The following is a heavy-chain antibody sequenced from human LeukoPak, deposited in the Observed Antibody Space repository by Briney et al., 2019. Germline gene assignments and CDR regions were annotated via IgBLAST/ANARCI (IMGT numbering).Heavy chain of an antibody. CDR3: ARRSVGGGERFDY. J-gene: IGHJ4*02. Sequence: SETLSLTCAVYGGSFSGYYWSWIRQPPGKGLEWIGEINHSGSTNYNPSLESRVTISVDTSKSQFSLKLGYVTAADTAVYYCARRSVGGGERFDYWGQGLLVTVSS. CDR2: INHSGST. D-gene: IGHD3-16*01. V-gene: IGHV4-34*01. CDR1: GGSFSGYY.